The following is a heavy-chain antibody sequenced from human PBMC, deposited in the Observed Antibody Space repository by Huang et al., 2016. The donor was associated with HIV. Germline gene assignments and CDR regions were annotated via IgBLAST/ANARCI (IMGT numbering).Heavy chain of an antibody. CDR2: ISYDGSEK. J-gene: IGHJ4*02. CDR3: VKDQGHTFMVRYHFDF. V-gene: IGHV3-30*18. CDR1: GFTFSTYG. D-gene: IGHD3-10*01. Sequence: QVQLVESGGGVVQPGRSLRLSCAASGFTFSTYGMHWVRQAPGKGLEWLTVISYDGSEKYYADSVKGRFTSSRDNSNNTLYLQMNSLRADDTAVYYCVKDQGHTFMVRYHFDFWGQGTLVTVSS.